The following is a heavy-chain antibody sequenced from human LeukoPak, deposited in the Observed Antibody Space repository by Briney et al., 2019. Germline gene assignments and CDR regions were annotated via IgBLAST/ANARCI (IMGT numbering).Heavy chain of an antibody. V-gene: IGHV1-8*01. J-gene: IGHJ6*03. CDR1: GYTFTSYD. CDR2: MNPNSGNT. D-gene: IGHD3-10*01. CDR3: ARGSNYYGSGSYSFISIYYYYYMDV. Sequence: GASVKVSCKASGYTFTSYDINWVRQATGQGLEWMGWMNPNSGNTGYALKFQGRVTMTRNTSISTAYMELSSLRSEDTAVYYCARGSNYYGSGSYSFISIYYYYYMDVWGKGTTVTVSS.